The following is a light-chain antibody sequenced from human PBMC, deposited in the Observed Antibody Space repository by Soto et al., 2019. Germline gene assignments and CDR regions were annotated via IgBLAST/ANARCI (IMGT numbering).Light chain of an antibody. CDR2: EVT. J-gene: IGLJ1*01. V-gene: IGLV2-14*01. Sequence: QSALTQPASVSGSLGQSITISCTGTTSDVGGYNYVSCYQQHPGKAPILMIYEVTNRPSGVSNRFSGSKSGNTASLTISGLQVEDEAEYYCGSYTGSIPDVFGTGTKLTVL. CDR3: GSYTGSIPDV. CDR1: TSDVGGYNY.